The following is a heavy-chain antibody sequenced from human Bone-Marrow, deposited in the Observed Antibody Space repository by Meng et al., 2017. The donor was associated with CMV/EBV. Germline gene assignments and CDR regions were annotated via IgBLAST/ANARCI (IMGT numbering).Heavy chain of an antibody. J-gene: IGHJ2*01. CDR1: GGSFSGYYY. Sequence: GSLRPSCAVYGGSFSGYYYWSWIRQPPGKGLEWIGEINHSGNTNYNPSLKSRVTISVDTSKNQFSLKLSSVTAADTAVYYCARKLPRYWYFDLWGRGTLVTVSS. CDR2: INHSGNT. D-gene: IGHD2-15*01. CDR3: ARKLPRYWYFDL. V-gene: IGHV4-34*01.